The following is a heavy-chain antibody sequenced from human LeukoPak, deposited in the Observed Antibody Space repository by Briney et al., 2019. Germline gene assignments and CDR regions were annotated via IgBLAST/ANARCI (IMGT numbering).Heavy chain of an antibody. Sequence: ASVKVSCKASGGTFSSYAISWVRQAPGQGLEWMGWISAYNGNTNYAQKLQGRVTMTTDTSTSTAYMELRSLRSDDTAVYYCARAAVAGTSESDYWGQGTLVTVSS. CDR1: GGTFSSYA. CDR3: ARAAVAGTSESDY. D-gene: IGHD6-19*01. V-gene: IGHV1-18*01. CDR2: ISAYNGNT. J-gene: IGHJ4*02.